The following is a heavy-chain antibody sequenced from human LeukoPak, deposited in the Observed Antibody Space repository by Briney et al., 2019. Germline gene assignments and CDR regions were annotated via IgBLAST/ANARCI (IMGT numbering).Heavy chain of an antibody. J-gene: IGHJ6*03. D-gene: IGHD3-10*01. CDR1: GYNFTSYW. V-gene: IGHV5-51*01. CDR2: IYPGDSDT. CDR3: ARLGGSGSYYRYYYYMDV. Sequence: GESLKISCKGSGYNFTSYWIGWVRQMPGKGLEWMGIIYPGDSDTRYSPSFQGQVTISADKSISTAYLQWSSLKASDTATYYCARLGGSGSYYRYYYYMDVWGKGTTVTISS.